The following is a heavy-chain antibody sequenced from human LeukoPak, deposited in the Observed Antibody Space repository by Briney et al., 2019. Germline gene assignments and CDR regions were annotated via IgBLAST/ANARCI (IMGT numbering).Heavy chain of an antibody. CDR3: ARGYDYADK. D-gene: IGHD3-16*01. CDR1: GGSISGYY. Sequence: SETLSLTCTVSGGSISGYYWTWLRQPPGKGLEWIGYVSYSGSTYYNTSLKSRVTISVDTSKTQFSLNLRSVTAAGTAVYYCARGYDYADKWGQGTLVTVSS. V-gene: IGHV4-59*01. CDR2: VSYSGST. J-gene: IGHJ4*02.